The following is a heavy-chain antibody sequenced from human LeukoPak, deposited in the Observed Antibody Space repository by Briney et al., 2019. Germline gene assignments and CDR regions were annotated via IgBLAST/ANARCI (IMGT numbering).Heavy chain of an antibody. V-gene: IGHV1-2*02. D-gene: IGHD3-22*01. CDR3: AREQPYYYDSSGTALMAEIKYYFDY. CDR2: INPNSGGT. CDR1: GYTFTGYY. J-gene: IGHJ4*02. Sequence: ASVKVSCKASGYTFTGYYMHWVRQAPGQGLKWMGWINPNSGGTNYAQKFQGRVTMTRDTSISTAYMELSRLRAEDTGVYYCAREQPYYYDSSGTALMAEIKYYFDYWGQGTLVTVSS.